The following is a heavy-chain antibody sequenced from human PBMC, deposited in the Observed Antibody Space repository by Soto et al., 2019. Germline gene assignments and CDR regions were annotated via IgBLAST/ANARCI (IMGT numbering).Heavy chain of an antibody. CDR1: GFTFSSYA. Sequence: EVQLLESGGNLVQPGGSLRLSCAASGFTFSSYAMSWVRQAPGTGLEWVSTVGVSGATTYYTDSVKGRFTISRDNSNNTLFLQMHSLRAEDTAIYYCAKFRAGLGSQTDSWGQGTLVTVSS. CDR3: AKFRAGLGSQTDS. V-gene: IGHV3-23*01. J-gene: IGHJ4*02. CDR2: VGVSGATT. D-gene: IGHD3-10*01.